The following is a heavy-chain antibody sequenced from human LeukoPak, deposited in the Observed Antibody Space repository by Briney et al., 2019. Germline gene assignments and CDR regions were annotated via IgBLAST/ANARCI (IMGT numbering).Heavy chain of an antibody. Sequence: PGGSLRLSCAASGFTFSSHWMSWVRQAPGKGLEWVANIKQDGSEKYYVDSVGGRFTISRDNAKNPLSLQMNSLRAEDTAVYFCARDFGPHDYWGQGTLVTVSS. CDR1: GFTFSSHW. D-gene: IGHD3-10*01. CDR3: ARDFGPHDY. J-gene: IGHJ4*02. V-gene: IGHV3-7*05. CDR2: IKQDGSEK.